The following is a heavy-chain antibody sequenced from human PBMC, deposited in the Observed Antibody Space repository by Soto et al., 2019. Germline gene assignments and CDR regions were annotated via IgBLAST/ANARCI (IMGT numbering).Heavy chain of an antibody. V-gene: IGHV3-23*01. Sequence: EVQLLDSGGGLVQPGGSLRLSCAPSGFTFSSSAMSWVRQAPGKGLEWVSAVSGSGGTTYYADSVRGRFTISRDNSKNTLYLQMNSLRAEDTAIYFCARCTVDTIVTSGWCHYLDPWGQGTLVTVSS. CDR3: ARCTVDTIVTSGWCHYLDP. CDR1: GFTFSSSA. J-gene: IGHJ5*02. CDR2: VSGSGGTT. D-gene: IGHD6-19*01.